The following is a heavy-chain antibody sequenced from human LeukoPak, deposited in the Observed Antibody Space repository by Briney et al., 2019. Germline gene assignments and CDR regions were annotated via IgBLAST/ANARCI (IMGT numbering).Heavy chain of an antibody. J-gene: IGHJ3*02. Sequence: GGSLRLSCAASGFTFGSYALSWVRKAPGRGLEWVSTNSGSGGRTFYGDSVKGRFTISRDKSKNTLYLQMNSLRAEDTAVYYCAKVVVGSTWGHAFDIWGQGTMVTVSS. CDR3: AKVVVGSTWGHAFDI. CDR1: GFTFGSYA. V-gene: IGHV3-23*01. CDR2: NSGSGGRT. D-gene: IGHD1-26*01.